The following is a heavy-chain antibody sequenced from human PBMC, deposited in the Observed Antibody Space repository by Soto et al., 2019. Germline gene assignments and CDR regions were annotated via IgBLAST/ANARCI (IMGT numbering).Heavy chain of an antibody. D-gene: IGHD6-19*01. CDR3: ASPEIIAVAGTDNWFDP. CDR2: ISYDGSNK. CDR1: GFTFSSYA. V-gene: IGHV3-30-3*01. J-gene: IGHJ5*02. Sequence: AGGSLRLSCAASGFTFSSYAMHWVRQAPGKGLEWVAVISYDGSNKYYADSVKGRFTISRDNSKNTLYLQMNSLRAEDTAVYYCASPEIIAVAGTDNWFDPWGQGTLVTVSS.